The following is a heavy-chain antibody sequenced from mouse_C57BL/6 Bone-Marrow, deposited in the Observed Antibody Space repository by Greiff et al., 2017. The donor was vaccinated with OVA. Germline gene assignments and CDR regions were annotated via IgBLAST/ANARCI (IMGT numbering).Heavy chain of an antibody. CDR2: LDPETGGT. CDR1: GYTFTDYE. J-gene: IGHJ2*01. Sequence: VQLQQSGAELVRPGASVTLSCKASGYTFTDYEMHWVKQTPVHGLEWIGALDPETGGTAYNQKFKGKAILTADKSSSTAYMELRSLTSEDSAVYYCTRRDYDYDVGFDYWGQGTTLTVSS. V-gene: IGHV1-15*01. CDR3: TRRDYDYDVGFDY. D-gene: IGHD2-4*01.